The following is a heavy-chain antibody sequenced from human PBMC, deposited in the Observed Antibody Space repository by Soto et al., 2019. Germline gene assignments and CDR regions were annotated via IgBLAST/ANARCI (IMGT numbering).Heavy chain of an antibody. D-gene: IGHD6-13*01. CDR2: INTDGSST. J-gene: IGHJ4*02. V-gene: IGHV3-74*01. CDR3: TRDPGAYSITLSFYFDS. CDR1: GFTFSRFW. Sequence: EVQLVESGGGLVQPGGSLRLSCAASGFTFSRFWMHWVRQAPGKGLVWVSRINTDGSSTTYADSVKGRFTISRDNAKNTLYLQMDSLRAEDTGVYYCTRDPGAYSITLSFYFDSWGQGTLVTVSS.